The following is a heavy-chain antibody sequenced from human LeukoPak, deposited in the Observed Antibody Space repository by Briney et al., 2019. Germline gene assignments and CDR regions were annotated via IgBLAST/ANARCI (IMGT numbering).Heavy chain of an antibody. CDR1: GGSISSSSYY. J-gene: IGHJ5*02. D-gene: IGHD3-3*01. CDR3: ARVPTGVVNNWFDP. Sequence: SETLSLTCTVSGGSISSSSYYWGWIRQPPGKGLEWIGSIYYSGSTYYNPSLKSRFTISVDTSKNQFSLKLSSVTAADTAVYYCARVPTGVVNNWFDPWGQGTLVTVSS. V-gene: IGHV4-39*07. CDR2: IYYSGST.